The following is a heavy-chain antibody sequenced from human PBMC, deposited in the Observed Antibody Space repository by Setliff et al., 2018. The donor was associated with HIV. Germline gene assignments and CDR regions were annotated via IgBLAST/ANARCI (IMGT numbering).Heavy chain of an antibody. CDR3: APVRDGYNYFFDY. J-gene: IGHJ4*02. V-gene: IGHV3-48*01. Sequence: PGGSLRLSCAASGFPFSPYSMNWVRQAPGKGLEWVSYISGSGTPIYYADSVRGRFTISRDNAKTSLYLQMSGLRAEDTAVYYCAPVRDGYNYFFDYWGQGTLVTVSS. CDR1: GFPFSPYS. D-gene: IGHD5-12*01. CDR2: ISGSGTPI.